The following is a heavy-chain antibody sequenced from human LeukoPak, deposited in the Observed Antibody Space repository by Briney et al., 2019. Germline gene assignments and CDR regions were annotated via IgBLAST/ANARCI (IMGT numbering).Heavy chain of an antibody. CDR2: INYSGIA. CDR3: ARGKDCSSTSCYTDLDY. D-gene: IGHD2-2*02. J-gene: IGHJ4*02. V-gene: IGHV4-39*07. Sequence: PSETLSLTCTVTGGSISSSNYYWGWIRQPPGKGLEWIGSINYSGIAYYNPPLKSRVTISVDTSKNQFSLKLSSVTAADTAVYYCARGKDCSSTSCYTDLDYWGQGTLVTVSS. CDR1: GGSISSSNYY.